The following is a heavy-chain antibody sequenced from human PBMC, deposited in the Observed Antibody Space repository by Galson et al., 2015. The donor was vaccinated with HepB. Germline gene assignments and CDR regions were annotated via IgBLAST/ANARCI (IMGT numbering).Heavy chain of an antibody. CDR1: GFTVSSNY. J-gene: IGHJ4*02. V-gene: IGHV3-53*01. CDR2: IYSGGST. D-gene: IGHD3-10*01. Sequence: SLRLSCAASGFTVSSNYMSWVRQAPGKGLEWVSVIYSGGSTYYADSVKGRFTISRDNSKNTLYLQMNSLRAEDTAVYYCARGGPYYYGSGSYYGYWGQGTLVTVSS. CDR3: ARGGPYYYGSGSYYGY.